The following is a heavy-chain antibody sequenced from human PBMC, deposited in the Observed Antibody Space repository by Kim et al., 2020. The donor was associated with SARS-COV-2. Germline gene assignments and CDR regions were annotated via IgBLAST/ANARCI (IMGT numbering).Heavy chain of an antibody. V-gene: IGHV3-23*03. CDR1: GFTFSSYA. D-gene: IGHD3-22*01. CDR3: AKERWYYYYDSSGYYPLDAFDI. Sequence: GGSLRLSCAASGFTFSSYAMSWVRQAPGKGLEWVSVIYSGGSSTYYADSVKGRFTISRDNSKNTLYLQMNSLRAEDTAVYYCAKERWYYYYDSSGYYPLDAFDIWGQGTMVTVSS. CDR2: IYSGGSST. J-gene: IGHJ3*02.